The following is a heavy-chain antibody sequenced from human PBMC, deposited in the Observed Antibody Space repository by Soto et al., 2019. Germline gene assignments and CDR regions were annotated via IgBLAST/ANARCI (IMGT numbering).Heavy chain of an antibody. V-gene: IGHV4-39*01. CDR3: ARRAELAVAGAWVVAFDI. D-gene: IGHD6-19*01. Sequence: SETLSLTCTVSGGSISSSSYYWGWIRQPPGKGLEWIGSIYYSGSTYYNPSLKSRVTISVDTSKNQFSLKLSSVTAADTAVYYCARRAELAVAGAWVVAFDIWGQGTMVTVSS. J-gene: IGHJ3*02. CDR2: IYYSGST. CDR1: GGSISSSSYY.